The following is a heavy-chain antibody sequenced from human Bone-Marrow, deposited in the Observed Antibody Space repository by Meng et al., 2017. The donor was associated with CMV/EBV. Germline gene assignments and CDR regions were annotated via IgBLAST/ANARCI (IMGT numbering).Heavy chain of an antibody. Sequence: ASVKVSCKASGYTFTSYDINWVRQATGQGLEWMGWMNPNSGNTGYAQKFQGRVAMTRNTSISTAYMELSRLRSDDTAVYYCARESPLIDYFDYWGQRTLVTVSS. CDR3: ARESPLIDYFDY. CDR1: GYTFTSYD. D-gene: IGHD2-15*01. J-gene: IGHJ4*02. CDR2: MNPNSGNT. V-gene: IGHV1-8*01.